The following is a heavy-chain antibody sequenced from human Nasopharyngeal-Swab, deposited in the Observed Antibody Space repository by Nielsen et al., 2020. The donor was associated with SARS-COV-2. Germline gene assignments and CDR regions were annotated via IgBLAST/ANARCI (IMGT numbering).Heavy chain of an antibody. J-gene: IGHJ6*02. CDR2: IHDANI. Sequence: GESLKISCTASGFSVGNNDMNWVRLAPGKGMEWVAVIHDANINYADSVKGRFTVSRDSSQNTIHLQMDSLRVEDTAVYYCARDPGAPHFYGMDLWGQGTTVTVSS. CDR3: ARDPGAPHFYGMDL. D-gene: IGHD1-26*01. V-gene: IGHV3-53*01. CDR1: GFSVGNND.